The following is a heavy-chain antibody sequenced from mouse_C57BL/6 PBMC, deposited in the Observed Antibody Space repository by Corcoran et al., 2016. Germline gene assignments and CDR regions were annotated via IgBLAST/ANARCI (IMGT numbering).Heavy chain of an antibody. CDR2: IYPRSGNT. Sequence: QVQLQQSGAERARTGASVKLSCKASGYTFTNYGISWVKQRTGQCLEWIGEIYPRSGNTYYNEKFKGKATLTADKSSSTAYMELRSLTSEDSAVYFCARWITTYYFDYWGQGTTLTVSS. J-gene: IGHJ2*01. V-gene: IGHV1-81*01. D-gene: IGHD2-4*01. CDR3: ARWITTYYFDY. CDR1: GYTFTNYG.